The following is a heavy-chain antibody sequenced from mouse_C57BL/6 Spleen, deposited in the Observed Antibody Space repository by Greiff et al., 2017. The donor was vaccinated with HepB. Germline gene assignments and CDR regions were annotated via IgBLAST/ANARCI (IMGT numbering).Heavy chain of an antibody. V-gene: IGHV1-55*01. Sequence: QVQLQQSGAELVKPGASVKMSCKASGYTFTSYWITWVKQRPGQGLEWIGDIYPGSGSTNYNEKFKSKATLTVDTSSSTAYMQLSSLTSEDSAVYYCARRDYDYDGAWFAYWGQGTLVTVSA. CDR2: IYPGSGST. J-gene: IGHJ3*01. CDR1: GYTFTSYW. D-gene: IGHD2-4*01. CDR3: ARRDYDYDGAWFAY.